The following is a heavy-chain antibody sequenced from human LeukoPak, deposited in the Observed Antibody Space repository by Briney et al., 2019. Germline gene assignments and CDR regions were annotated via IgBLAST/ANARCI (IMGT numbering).Heavy chain of an antibody. CDR1: GFTFSSYW. CDR3: ARVAWSGFYRLVFYFDY. J-gene: IGHJ4*02. Sequence: GGSLRLSCAASGFTFSSYWMSWVRQAPGKGLEWVANIKQDGSEKYYVDSVKGRFTISRDNARKSLYLQMNSLRAEDAAVYYCARVAWSGFYRLVFYFDYWGQGTLVTVSS. V-gene: IGHV3-7*01. D-gene: IGHD3-3*01. CDR2: IKQDGSEK.